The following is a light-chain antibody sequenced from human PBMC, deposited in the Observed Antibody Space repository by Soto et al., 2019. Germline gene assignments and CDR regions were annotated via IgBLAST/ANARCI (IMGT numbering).Light chain of an antibody. CDR2: GAS. V-gene: IGKV3-20*01. J-gene: IGKJ5*01. CDR1: QSVSSNY. Sequence: EIVLTQTPGTLSLSPGERATLSCRASQSVSSNYLAWYQQKPGQAPRLLIYGASSRATGIPDRFSGSESGTDFTLTISRLEPEDFAVYYCQQYGSSPITFGQGTRLEIK. CDR3: QQYGSSPIT.